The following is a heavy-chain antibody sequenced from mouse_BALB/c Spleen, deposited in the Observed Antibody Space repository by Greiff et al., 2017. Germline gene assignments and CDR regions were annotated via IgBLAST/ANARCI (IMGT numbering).Heavy chain of an antibody. CDR2: IWGDGST. J-gene: IGHJ4*01. Sequence: VQLQESGPGLVAPSQSLSITCTVSGFSLTGYGVNWVRQPPGKGLEWLGMIWGDGSTDYNSALKSRLSISKDNSKSQVFLKMNSLQTDDTARYYCARDRYYYGSSYEAMDYWGQGTSVTVSS. D-gene: IGHD1-1*01. CDR3: ARDRYYYGSSYEAMDY. V-gene: IGHV2-6-7*01. CDR1: GFSLTGYG.